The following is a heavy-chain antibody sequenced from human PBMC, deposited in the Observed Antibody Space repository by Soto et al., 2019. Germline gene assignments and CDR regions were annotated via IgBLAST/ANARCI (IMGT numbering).Heavy chain of an antibody. V-gene: IGHV4-30-4*01. CDR1: GGSISSGDYY. J-gene: IGHJ3*02. Sequence: QVQLQESGPGLVKPSQTLSLTCTVSGGSISSGDYYWSWIHQPPGKGLEWIGYIYYSGSTYYNPSLKTRVTISVDTSKSQFSLKLSSVTAADTAVYYCAREFQYCISTSCYLDAFDIWGQGTMVTVSS. CDR3: AREFQYCISTSCYLDAFDI. D-gene: IGHD2-2*01. CDR2: IYYSGST.